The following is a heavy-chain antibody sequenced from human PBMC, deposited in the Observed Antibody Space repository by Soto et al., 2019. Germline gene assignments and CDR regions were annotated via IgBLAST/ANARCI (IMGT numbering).Heavy chain of an antibody. D-gene: IGHD6-6*01. Sequence: QVQLVQSGAEVKKPGASVKVSCKASGYTFTGHYMYWVRQAFGQGLEWMGWINPDNGGTSYAQKFQGRVTMTTDTSITTAYMELSRLTSDDTAVYYCAREGGKVGYSSSSCDYWGQGSLVTVST. V-gene: IGHV1-2*02. CDR1: GYTFTGHY. CDR2: INPDNGGT. CDR3: AREGGKVGYSSSSCDY. J-gene: IGHJ4*02.